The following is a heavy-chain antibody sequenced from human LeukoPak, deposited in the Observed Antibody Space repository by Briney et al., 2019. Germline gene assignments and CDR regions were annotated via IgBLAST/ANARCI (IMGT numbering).Heavy chain of an antibody. CDR1: GFTFSSYG. D-gene: IGHD4-17*01. Sequence: GGSLRLSCAASGFTFSSYGMSWVRQAPGKGLEWASAISGRDTNTYYADSVKGRFTISRDNSKNTLFLQMSSLRAEDTATYYCAKRSDYGNNGNYFDSWGQGTPVTVSS. J-gene: IGHJ4*02. V-gene: IGHV3-23*01. CDR2: ISGRDTNT. CDR3: AKRSDYGNNGNYFDS.